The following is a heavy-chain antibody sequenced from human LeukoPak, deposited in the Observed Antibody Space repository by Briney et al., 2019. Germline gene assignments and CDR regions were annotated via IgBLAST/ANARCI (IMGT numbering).Heavy chain of an antibody. D-gene: IGHD3-22*01. CDR1: GYTFTNYW. J-gene: IGHJ5*02. V-gene: IGHV5-51*01. CDR3: ASLTTYYDTSGKPNNWFDL. CDR2: INPAGSET. Sequence: GESLKISCKASGYTFTNYWIGWVRQMPGKGLEWMGIINPAGSETRYGPSFKGQVSISADKSITTAYLQWSRLKASDTGMYYCASLTTYYDTSGKPNNWFDLWGQGTLVTVSS.